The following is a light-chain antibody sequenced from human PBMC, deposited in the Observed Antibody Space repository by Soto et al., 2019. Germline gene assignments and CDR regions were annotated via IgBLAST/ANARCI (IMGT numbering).Light chain of an antibody. CDR2: FNSDGSH. Sequence: QLVLTQSPSASASLGASVKLTCTLSSGHSSYAIAWHQQQKEKGPRYLMKFNSDGSHSKGDGIPDRFSGYSSGAERYLTISSLQSEDEADYYCQTWGTGFWVFGGGTKLTVL. J-gene: IGLJ3*02. CDR1: SGHSSYA. V-gene: IGLV4-69*01. CDR3: QTWGTGFWV.